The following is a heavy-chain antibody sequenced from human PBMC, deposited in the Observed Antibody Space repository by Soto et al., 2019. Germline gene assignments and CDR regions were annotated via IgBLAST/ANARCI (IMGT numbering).Heavy chain of an antibody. Sequence: GGSLRLSCAASGFTFSSYAMSWVRQAPGKGLEWVSAISGSGGSTYYADSVKGRFTISRDNSKNTLYLQMNSLRAEDTAVYYCAKASGITIFGVVLYYFDYWGQGTLVTVSS. CDR1: GFTFSSYA. CDR3: AKASGITIFGVVLYYFDY. V-gene: IGHV3-23*01. J-gene: IGHJ4*02. CDR2: ISGSGGST. D-gene: IGHD3-3*01.